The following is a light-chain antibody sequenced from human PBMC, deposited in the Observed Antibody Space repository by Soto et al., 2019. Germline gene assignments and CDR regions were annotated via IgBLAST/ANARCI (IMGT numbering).Light chain of an antibody. V-gene: IGKV3-15*01. Sequence: IVMTQSPVTLSVSPGERVTLSCRASETVRTNLAWFQQKPGQTPRLLIFGASTRATGIPTRFTGSGSETEFALTLDSLQSEDLEVYYCQQYYKWPAYTFGQGTKLEI. CDR3: QQYYKWPAYT. J-gene: IGKJ2*01. CDR2: GAS. CDR1: ETVRTN.